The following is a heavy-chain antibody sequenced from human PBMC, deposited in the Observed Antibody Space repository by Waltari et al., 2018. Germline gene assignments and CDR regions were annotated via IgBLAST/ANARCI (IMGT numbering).Heavy chain of an antibody. CDR3: AKNVTGGFFNS. J-gene: IGHJ4*02. D-gene: IGHD2-21*02. Sequence: QVLLRESGPGLVRPSETLAINCAVSGYSVTNTIYWGWIRQTPGKGLEWIGSAYNSGSTHYNPSLKSRVTISVDTSRNQFSLELRSVTAADTAIYYCAKNVTGGFFNSWGQGALVIVSS. V-gene: IGHV4-38-2*01. CDR1: GYSVTNTIY. CDR2: AYNSGST.